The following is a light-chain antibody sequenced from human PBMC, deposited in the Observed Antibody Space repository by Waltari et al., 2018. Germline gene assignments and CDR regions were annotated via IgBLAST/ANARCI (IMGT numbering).Light chain of an antibody. CDR2: SAS. J-gene: IGKJ1*01. CDR1: QSVSNY. V-gene: IGKV3-11*01. Sequence: EIVLTQSPDTLSLSQGERATLSCRASQSVSNYLAWYKQKPGQAPRLLIYSASYRATGGAARCSGSGSWTDFTLTISSLEPEDFAVYYCQQRSNWPRTFGQGTKVEIK. CDR3: QQRSNWPRT.